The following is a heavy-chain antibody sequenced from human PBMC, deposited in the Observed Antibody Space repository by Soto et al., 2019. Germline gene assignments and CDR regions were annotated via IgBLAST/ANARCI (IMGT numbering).Heavy chain of an antibody. CDR3: ATRHLDDPYGGPGGY. Sequence: SETLSLICTVSGVSISSTPYYWAWIRQPPGMGLEWIGSIDYRRSTDYNPSLKGRVTISVDTSQNHFSLEVRSVTAADTAVYYCATRHLDDPYGGPGGYWGQGTLVTVSS. V-gene: IGHV4-39*01. D-gene: IGHD3-10*01. CDR2: IDYRRST. J-gene: IGHJ4*02. CDR1: GVSISSTPYY.